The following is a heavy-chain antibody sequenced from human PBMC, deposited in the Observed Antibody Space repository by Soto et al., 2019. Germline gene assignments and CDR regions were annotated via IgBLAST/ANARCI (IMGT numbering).Heavy chain of an antibody. V-gene: IGHV1-3*01. J-gene: IGHJ4*02. Sequence: ASVKVSCKASGYTFTSYAMHWVRQAPGQRLEWMGWINAGNGNTKYSQKFQGRVTITRDTSASTAYMELSSLRSEDTAVYYCARSHTRVGATSTLGYWGQGTLVTVSS. CDR1: GYTFTSYA. CDR2: INAGNGNT. D-gene: IGHD1-26*01. CDR3: ARSHTRVGATSTLGY.